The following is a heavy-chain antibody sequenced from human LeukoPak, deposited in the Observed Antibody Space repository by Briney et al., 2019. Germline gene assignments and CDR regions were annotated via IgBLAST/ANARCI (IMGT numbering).Heavy chain of an antibody. D-gene: IGHD2-2*01. CDR1: GYSFTSYW. Sequence: GESLKISCKGSGYSFTSYWIGWVRQMPGKGLEWMGIIYPGDSDTRYSPSFQGQVTISADKSISTAYLQWSSLKASDTAMYYCARLGPPSHHSSIVVVPAAKNVYYYMDVWGKGTTVTVSS. J-gene: IGHJ6*03. V-gene: IGHV5-51*01. CDR3: ARLGPPSHHSSIVVVPAAKNVYYYMDV. CDR2: IYPGDSDT.